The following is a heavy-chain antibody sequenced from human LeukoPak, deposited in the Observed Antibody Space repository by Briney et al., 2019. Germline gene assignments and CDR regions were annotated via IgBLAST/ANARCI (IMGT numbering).Heavy chain of an antibody. CDR3: ARPPGYSYGNGAFDI. D-gene: IGHD5-18*01. J-gene: IGHJ3*02. V-gene: IGHV5-51*01. CDR2: IYPGDSDT. CDR1: GYSFTSYW. Sequence: GESLKISCKGSGYSFTSYWIGWVRQMPGKGLEWMGIIYPGDSDTRYSPPFQGQVTISADKSISTAYLQWSSLKASDTAMYYCARPPGYSYGNGAFDIWGQGTMVTVSS.